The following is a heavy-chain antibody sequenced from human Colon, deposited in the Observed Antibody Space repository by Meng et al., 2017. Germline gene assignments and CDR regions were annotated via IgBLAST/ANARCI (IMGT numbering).Heavy chain of an antibody. D-gene: IGHD4-17*01. CDR1: GGSIKSGGYH. CDR2: MSDSGTT. Sequence: QVHLHESGPGLVRPSDDLSLVCTVSGGSIKSGGYHWSWVRQHPGKSLEYIGSMSDSGTTDYNPSLRSRVSISEIGSSKNQFSLTLRSVTAADTATYFCARDTLYGTDYWGQGVLVTVSS. J-gene: IGHJ4*02. V-gene: IGHV4-31*03. CDR3: ARDTLYGTDY.